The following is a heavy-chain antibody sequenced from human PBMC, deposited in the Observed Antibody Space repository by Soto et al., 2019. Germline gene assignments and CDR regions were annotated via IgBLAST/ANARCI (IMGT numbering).Heavy chain of an antibody. V-gene: IGHV4-59*08. CDR2: IYYSGST. J-gene: IGHJ3*02. D-gene: IGHD3-3*01. CDR3: ARHGKGGDFWLDAFDI. Sequence: SETLSLTCTVSGGSISSYYWSWIRQPPGKGLEWIGYIYYSGSTNYNPSLKSRVTISVDTSKNQFSLKLSSVTAADTAVYYCARHGKGGDFWLDAFDIWGQGTMVTVSS. CDR1: GGSISSYY.